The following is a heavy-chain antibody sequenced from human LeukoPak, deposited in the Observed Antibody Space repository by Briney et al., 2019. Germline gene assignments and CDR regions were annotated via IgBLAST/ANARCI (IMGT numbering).Heavy chain of an antibody. CDR3: ARDHYRDLTQQLGN. J-gene: IGHJ4*02. CDR2: MSPNSGGT. V-gene: IGHV1-2*04. CDR1: GYTFTSYD. Sequence: ASVKVSCRASGYTFTSYDINWVRQATGQGLEWMGWMSPNSGGTNYAQKFQGWVTMTRDTSISTAYMELSRLRSDDTAVYYCARDHYRDLTQQLGNWGQGTLVTVSS. D-gene: IGHD6-13*01.